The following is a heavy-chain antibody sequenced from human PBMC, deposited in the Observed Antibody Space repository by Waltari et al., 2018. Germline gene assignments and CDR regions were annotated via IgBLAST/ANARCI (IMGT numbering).Heavy chain of an antibody. CDR3: ARARFYDSSGYLAGAFDI. CDR2: FYHRGGT. V-gene: IGHV4-38-2*01. Sequence: QVQLQESGPGLVKPSETLSLTCAVSGYSISSGYYWGWIRQPPGKGLEWIGSFYHRGGTYSNPSLKSRVTISVDTSKNHFSLKLSSVTAADTAVYYCARARFYDSSGYLAGAFDIWGQGTMVTVSS. CDR1: GYSISSGYY. J-gene: IGHJ3*02. D-gene: IGHD3-22*01.